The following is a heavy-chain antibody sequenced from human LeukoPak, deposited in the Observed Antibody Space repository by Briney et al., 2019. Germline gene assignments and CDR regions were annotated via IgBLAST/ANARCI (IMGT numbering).Heavy chain of an antibody. J-gene: IGHJ6*02. V-gene: IGHV4-4*02. CDR3: ACRDGYYYYGMDV. Sequence: GSLRLSCAASGFTFSSYAMSWVRQPPGKGLEWIGEIYHSGSTNYNPSLKSRVTISVDKSKNQFSLKLSSVTAADTAVYYCACRDGYYYYGMDVWGQGTTVTVSS. D-gene: IGHD5-24*01. CDR2: IYHSGST. CDR1: GFTFSSYAM.